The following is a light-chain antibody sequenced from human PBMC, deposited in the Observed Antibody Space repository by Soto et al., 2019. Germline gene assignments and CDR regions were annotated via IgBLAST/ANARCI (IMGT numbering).Light chain of an antibody. CDR1: SSNIGSNT. CDR2: GNN. CDR3: ATWDDSLNAWV. J-gene: IGLJ3*02. V-gene: IGLV1-44*01. Sequence: QLVLTQPPSASETPGQRVNISCSGSSSNIGSNTVNWYQQLPGTAPKLLIYGNNQRPSGVPDRFSGSRSGTSASLAISGLQPEDEADYYCATWDDSLNAWVFGGGTKLTVL.